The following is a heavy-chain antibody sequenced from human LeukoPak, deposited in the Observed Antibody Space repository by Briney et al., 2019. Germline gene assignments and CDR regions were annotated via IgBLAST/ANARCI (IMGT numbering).Heavy chain of an antibody. D-gene: IGHD5-18*01. CDR3: ARRGSTYGPHYFDY. J-gene: IGHJ4*02. Sequence: GASVKVSCKASGYTFTSYKMHWVRQAPGQGLEWMGIIDPSGGGTSYAQKFQGRVTMTRDTSTSTVYMEMSSLRYEDTAVYYCARRGSTYGPHYFDYWGQGTLVTVSS. CDR1: GYTFTSYK. CDR2: IDPSGGGT. V-gene: IGHV1-46*01.